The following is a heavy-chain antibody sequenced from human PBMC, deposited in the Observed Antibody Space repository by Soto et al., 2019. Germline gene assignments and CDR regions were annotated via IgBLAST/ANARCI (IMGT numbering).Heavy chain of an antibody. CDR2: IYSGGST. CDR1: GFTVSSNY. V-gene: IGHV3-66*01. CDR3: ARSITFGGVPL. D-gene: IGHD3-16*01. Sequence: EVQLVESGGGLVQPGGSLRLSCAASGFTVSSNYMSWVRQAPGKGLEWVSVIYSGGSTYYSDSEKGRFSISRDNSKNTLYLQMNSLRAEDTAVYYCARSITFGGVPLWGQGTLVTVSS. J-gene: IGHJ4*02.